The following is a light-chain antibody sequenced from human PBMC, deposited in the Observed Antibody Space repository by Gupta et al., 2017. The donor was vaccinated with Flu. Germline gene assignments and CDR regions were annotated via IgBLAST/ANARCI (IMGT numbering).Light chain of an antibody. CDR1: QGISNY. V-gene: IGKV1-27*01. Sequence: RQMNQSPSSLSASVGDRVTITCRASQGISNYLAWYQQKPGKVPKLLIYAASTLQSGVPSRFSGSGSGTDFTLTISSLHPEDVATYYCQKYNSAPCTFGPGTKVDIK. CDR3: QKYNSAPCT. CDR2: AAS. J-gene: IGKJ3*01.